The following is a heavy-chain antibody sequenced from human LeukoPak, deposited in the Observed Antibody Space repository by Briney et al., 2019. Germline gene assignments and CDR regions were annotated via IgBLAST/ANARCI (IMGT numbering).Heavy chain of an antibody. D-gene: IGHD3-10*01. Sequence: SETLSLTCTVSGGSISTYYWSWIRQPPGKGLEWIGDIYNSGSTKYNPSLKSRVTISVDTSKNQFSLKLSFVTAADTAVYYCARGVIILVRGVNYSMDVWGQGTTVTVSS. V-gene: IGHV4-59*01. J-gene: IGHJ6*02. CDR1: GGSISTYY. CDR2: IYNSGST. CDR3: ARGVIILVRGVNYSMDV.